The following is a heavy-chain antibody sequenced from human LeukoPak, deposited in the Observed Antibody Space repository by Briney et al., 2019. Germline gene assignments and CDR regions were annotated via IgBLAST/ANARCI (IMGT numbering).Heavy chain of an antibody. CDR2: ISTYTGNT. V-gene: IGHV1-18*01. D-gene: IGHD2-15*01. Sequence: ASVKVSCKASGYTFTSYGISWVRQAPGQGLEWMAWISTYTGNTYYAQKLQGRLTVTTDTSTSTAYMELWSLRSDDTAVYYCGRDPGDLVVVAAAPDHWGQGTLVTVSS. J-gene: IGHJ4*02. CDR1: GYTFTSYG. CDR3: GRDPGDLVVVAAAPDH.